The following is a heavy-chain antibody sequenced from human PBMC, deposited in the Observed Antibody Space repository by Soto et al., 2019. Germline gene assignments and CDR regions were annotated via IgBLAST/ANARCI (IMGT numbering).Heavy chain of an antibody. CDR1: GYTFTSCG. D-gene: IGHD3-10*01. J-gene: IGHJ4*02. CDR2: ISAYNGNT. Sequence: ASVKVSCKTSGYTFTSCGISWVQQAPGQGLEWMGWISAYNGNTNYAQKLQGRVTMTTDTSTSTAYMELRSLRSDDTAVYYCARSSITMVRGVIFPFDYWGQGTLVTVSS. V-gene: IGHV1-18*01. CDR3: ARSSITMVRGVIFPFDY.